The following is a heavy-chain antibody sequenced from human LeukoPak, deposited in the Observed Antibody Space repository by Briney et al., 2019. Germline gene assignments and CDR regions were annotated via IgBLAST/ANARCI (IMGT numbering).Heavy chain of an antibody. CDR2: MSTSGSI. J-gene: IGHJ4*02. CDR1: GFTLSSYT. V-gene: IGHV3-48*02. Sequence: GGSLRLSCAASGFTLSSYTMNWVRQAPGKGLEWVSYMSTSGSISYTDSVKGRFTISRDSAKNSLYLQMNSLRDGATAVYYCARMIDYNYGYAFDYWGQGTLVTVSS. CDR3: ARMIDYNYGYAFDY. D-gene: IGHD5-18*01.